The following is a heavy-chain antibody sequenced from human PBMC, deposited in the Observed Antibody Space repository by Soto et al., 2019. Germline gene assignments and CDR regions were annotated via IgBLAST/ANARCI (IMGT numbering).Heavy chain of an antibody. CDR3: ARGLATLPVFAFDI. CDR1: GFSLSTSGVG. CDR2: IYWSGDE. J-gene: IGHJ3*02. Sequence: GPTLVNPTQTLTLTCSFSGFSLSTSGVGVGWIRQSPGKALEWLALIYWSGDEHYRPSLKSRLSIFKDTSKDHVVLIMTDMDPVDTATYYCARGLATLPVFAFDIWGQGTMVTVSS. D-gene: IGHD6-6*01. V-gene: IGHV2-5*01.